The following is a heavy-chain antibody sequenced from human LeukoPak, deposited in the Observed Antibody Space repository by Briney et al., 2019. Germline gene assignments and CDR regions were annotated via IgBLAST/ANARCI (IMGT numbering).Heavy chain of an antibody. CDR2: IYYSGST. V-gene: IGHV4-59*01. J-gene: IGHJ6*04. D-gene: IGHD6-19*01. CDR1: GGSISSYY. Sequence: SETLSLTCTVSGGSISSYYWNWIRQPPGRGLEWIGYIYYSGSTSYNPSLKSRVTISVDTSKNQFSLKLSSVTAADTAVYHCARGSSSGWFLGDVWGKGTTVTVSS. CDR3: ARGSSSGWFLGDV.